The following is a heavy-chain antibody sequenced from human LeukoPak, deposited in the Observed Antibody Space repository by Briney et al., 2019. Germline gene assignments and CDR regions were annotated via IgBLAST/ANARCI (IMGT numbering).Heavy chain of an antibody. CDR3: ASGGMAMSLGY. CDR2: IYTGTTT. D-gene: IGHD5-24*01. CDR1: RFTVSSNY. V-gene: IGHV3-66*01. J-gene: IGHJ4*02. Sequence: PGGSLRLSCAASRFTVSSNYMSWVRQAPGKGLEWVSIIYTGTTTYYADSVKGRFTISRDNSKNALYLQVSSLRAEDTAVYYCASGGMAMSLGYWGQGTLVTVSS.